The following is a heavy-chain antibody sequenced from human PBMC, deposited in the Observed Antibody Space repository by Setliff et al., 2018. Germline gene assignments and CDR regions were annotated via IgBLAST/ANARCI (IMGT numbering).Heavy chain of an antibody. D-gene: IGHD1-20*01. J-gene: IGHJ3*02. CDR1: GFTFSNYA. Sequence: GGSLRLSCEASGFTFSNYAMGWVRQAPGKGLGWVSVIYSGGSRTYSADSVKGRFTISRDNSKNTLYLQMNSLRAEDTAVYYCARAITGKGDASDIWGQGTMVTVSS. CDR3: ARAITGKGDASDI. CDR2: IYSGGSRT. V-gene: IGHV3-23*03.